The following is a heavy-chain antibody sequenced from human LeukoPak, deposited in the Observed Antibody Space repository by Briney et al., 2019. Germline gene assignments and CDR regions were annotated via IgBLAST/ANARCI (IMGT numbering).Heavy chain of an antibody. CDR1: GFTFSSYE. CDR3: ARGYSSGWYLAY. J-gene: IGHJ4*02. Sequence: GSLRLSCAASGFTFSSYEMNWVRQAPGKGLEWVSSIGSSSSYIYYADSAKGRFTISRDNAKNSLYLQMNSLRAEDTAVYYCARGYSSGWYLAYWGQGTLVTVSS. V-gene: IGHV3-21*01. CDR2: IGSSSSYI. D-gene: IGHD6-19*01.